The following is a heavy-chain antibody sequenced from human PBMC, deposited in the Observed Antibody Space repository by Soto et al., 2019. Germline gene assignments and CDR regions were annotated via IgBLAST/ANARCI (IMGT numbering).Heavy chain of an antibody. CDR2: ISAYNGNT. CDR1: GYTFTSYG. Sequence: QVQLVQSGAEVKKPGASVQVSCKASGYTFTSYGISWVRQAPGQGLEWMGWISAYNGNTNYAQKLQGRVTMTTDTSTPTAYMELSSLRSDDTAVYCCARLPGGGYCSTTSCLRYGMDVWGQGTTVTVSS. J-gene: IGHJ6*02. CDR3: ARLPGGGYCSTTSCLRYGMDV. V-gene: IGHV1-18*01. D-gene: IGHD2-2*01.